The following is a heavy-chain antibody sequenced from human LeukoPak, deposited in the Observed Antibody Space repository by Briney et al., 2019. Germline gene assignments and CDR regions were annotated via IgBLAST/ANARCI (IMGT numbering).Heavy chain of an antibody. V-gene: IGHV3-48*01. CDR3: AKTGGDSVLYYYYMDV. CDR1: GFPFSSYS. CDR2: ISTSSSTI. J-gene: IGHJ6*03. D-gene: IGHD3-10*01. Sequence: QSGGSLRLSCVASGFPFSSYSMNWVRQAPGKGLEWVSYISTSSSTIFYAGSVKGRFTISRDNAKNSLSLQMNSLRAGDTAVYYCAKTGGDSVLYYYYMDVWGKGTTVTVSS.